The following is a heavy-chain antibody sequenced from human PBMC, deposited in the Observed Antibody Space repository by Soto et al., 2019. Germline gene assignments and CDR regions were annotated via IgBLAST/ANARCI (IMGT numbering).Heavy chain of an antibody. D-gene: IGHD3-9*01. CDR1: GYSFTSYW. Sequence: GESLKISCKGSGYSFTSYWIGWVRQMPGKGLEWMGIIYPGDSDTRYSPSFQGQVTISVDKSISTAYLQWSSLKASDTAMYYCARQPDYNILTGYFYYFDYWGQGTLVTSPQ. V-gene: IGHV5-51*01. J-gene: IGHJ4*02. CDR2: IYPGDSDT. CDR3: ARQPDYNILTGYFYYFDY.